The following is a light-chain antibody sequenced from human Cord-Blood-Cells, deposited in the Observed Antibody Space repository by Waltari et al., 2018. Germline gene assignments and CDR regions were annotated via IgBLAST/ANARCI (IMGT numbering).Light chain of an antibody. V-gene: IGKV1-5*03. Sequence: DIQMTQSPSTLSASVGDRVTITGRASQSIRSWLAWYQQKPGKAPKLLIYKASSLESRVPSRFSGSGSGPEFTLTISSLQPEDVATYYCQKYNSAPLTFGGGTKVEIK. J-gene: IGKJ4*02. CDR1: QSIRSW. CDR3: QKYNSAPLT. CDR2: KAS.